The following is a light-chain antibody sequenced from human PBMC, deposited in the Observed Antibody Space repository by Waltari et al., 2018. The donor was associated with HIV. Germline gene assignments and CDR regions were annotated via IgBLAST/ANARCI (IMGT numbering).Light chain of an antibody. CDR3: QQSFTTLPYS. CDR2: GTS. V-gene: IGKV1-39*01. J-gene: IGKJ2*01. Sequence: DIQMTQSPSSLSASVGDRVTFTCRASQSISRFLNWYQQKPGSAPKLLIYGTSNLASGVPSRFSGSASGTDFTLTISSLHPEDVATYYCQQSFTTLPYSFGPGSKLEIK. CDR1: QSISRF.